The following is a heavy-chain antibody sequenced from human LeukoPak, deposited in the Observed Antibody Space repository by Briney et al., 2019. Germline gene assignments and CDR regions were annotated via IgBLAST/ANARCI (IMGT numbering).Heavy chain of an antibody. CDR1: AFTFSSYA. CDR3: ARDITTMVVAVSRLFGDAFDI. V-gene: IGHV3-21*01. Sequence: GGSLRLSCAASAFTFSSYAMNWVRQAPGKGLEWVSSISSSSSYIYYADSVKGRFTISRDNAKNSLYLQMNSLRAKDTAVYYCARDITTMVVAVSRLFGDAFDIWGQGTMVTVSS. CDR2: ISSSSSYI. D-gene: IGHD2-15*01. J-gene: IGHJ3*02.